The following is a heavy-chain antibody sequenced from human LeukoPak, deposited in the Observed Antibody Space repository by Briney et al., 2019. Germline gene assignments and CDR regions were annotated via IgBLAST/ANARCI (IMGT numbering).Heavy chain of an antibody. J-gene: IGHJ4*02. CDR2: IDPSDSYT. V-gene: IGHV5-10-1*01. CDR3: ARGYSGYAQGGDFDY. D-gene: IGHD5-12*01. CDR1: GYSFTSYW. Sequence: GESLRISCKGSGYSFTSYWISWVRQMLGKGLEWMGRIDPSDSYTNYSPSFQGYVTISADKSISTAYLQWSSLKASDTAMYYCARGYSGYAQGGDFDYWGQGTLVTVSS.